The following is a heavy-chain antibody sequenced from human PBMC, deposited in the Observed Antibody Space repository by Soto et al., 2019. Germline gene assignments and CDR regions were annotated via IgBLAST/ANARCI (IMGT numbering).Heavy chain of an antibody. D-gene: IGHD2-15*01. CDR1: GFTFSSDA. Sequence: ELQLLESGGGLVQPGGYLRLSCAASGFTFSSDAVNWVRQSPGNGLEWVSTIRGRGGSTDYADSVTDRFTSYRDNSKNTLYLHMNSLRAEDTAVYYCAKSRAKYAVDYFDYCGQGTLFTLFS. CDR2: IRGRGGST. V-gene: IGHV3-23*01. CDR3: AKSRAKYAVDYFDY. J-gene: IGHJ4*02.